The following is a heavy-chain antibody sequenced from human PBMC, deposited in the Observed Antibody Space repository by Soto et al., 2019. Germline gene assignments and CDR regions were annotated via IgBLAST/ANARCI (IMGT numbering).Heavy chain of an antibody. CDR3: ARGMTDSGYDSPHYYYYYGMDV. D-gene: IGHD5-12*01. V-gene: IGHV4-61*01. Sequence: SETLSLTCTVSGASVSSGSYYWSWIRQPPGKGLEWIGYIYYSGSTNYNPSLKSRVTISVDTSKNQFSLKLSSVTAADTAVYYCARGMTDSGYDSPHYYYYYGMDVWGQGTTVTVSS. CDR2: IYYSGST. J-gene: IGHJ6*02. CDR1: GASVSSGSYY.